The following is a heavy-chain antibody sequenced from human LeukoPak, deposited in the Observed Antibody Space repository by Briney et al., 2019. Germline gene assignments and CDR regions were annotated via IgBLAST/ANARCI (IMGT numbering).Heavy chain of an antibody. Sequence: SETLSLTCTVSGGSISSSSYYWGWIRQPPGKGLEWIGSIYYSGSTYYNPSLKSRVTISVDTSKNQFSLKLSSVTAADTAVYYCARDEYCGGDCYSPNAFDIWGQGTMVTVSS. CDR3: ARDEYCGGDCYSPNAFDI. CDR2: IYYSGST. V-gene: IGHV4-39*07. D-gene: IGHD2-21*02. CDR1: GGSISSSSYY. J-gene: IGHJ3*02.